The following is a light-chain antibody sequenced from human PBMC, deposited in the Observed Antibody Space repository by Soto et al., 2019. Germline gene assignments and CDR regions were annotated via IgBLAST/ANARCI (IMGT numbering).Light chain of an antibody. CDR3: SSYAGINNAAV. J-gene: IGLJ7*01. Sequence: QSALTQPPSASGSPGQSVTISCTGTSRDVGAYNYVSWYQQHPGKAPKLMIYEVSKRPSGVPDRFSGSKSGNTASLTVSGLQAEDEADYYCSSYAGINNAAVFGGGTQLTVL. CDR2: EVS. V-gene: IGLV2-8*01. CDR1: SRDVGAYNY.